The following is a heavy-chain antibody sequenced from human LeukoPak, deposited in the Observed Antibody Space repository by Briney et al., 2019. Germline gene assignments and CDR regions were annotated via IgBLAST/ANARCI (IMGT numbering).Heavy chain of an antibody. CDR3: ARDRVGSGYYPGAFDI. J-gene: IGHJ3*02. CDR1: GGSISSSNW. Sequence: SGTLSLTCAVSGGSISSSNWWSWVRQPPGKGLEWIGEIYHSGSTNYNPSLKSRVTISVDKSKNQFSLKLSSVTAADTAVYYCARDRVGSGYYPGAFDIWGQGTMVTVSS. V-gene: IGHV4-4*02. D-gene: IGHD3-22*01. CDR2: IYHSGST.